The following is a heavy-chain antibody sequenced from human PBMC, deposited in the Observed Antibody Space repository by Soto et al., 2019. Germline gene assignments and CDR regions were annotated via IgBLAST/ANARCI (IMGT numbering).Heavy chain of an antibody. CDR3: GRGGSGIYGMDI. J-gene: IGHJ6*02. CDR2: IIRDGSST. Sequence: EVQLVESGGGLVQPGGSLRLSCADSGFTFSSYWMHWVRQAPGKGLVWISRIIRDGSSTNYADSVKGRFTISRDNAKNTLYLEINSLRADDTAVYFCGRGGSGIYGMDIWGQGTTVTVSS. D-gene: IGHD6-13*01. CDR1: GFTFSSYW. V-gene: IGHV3-74*01.